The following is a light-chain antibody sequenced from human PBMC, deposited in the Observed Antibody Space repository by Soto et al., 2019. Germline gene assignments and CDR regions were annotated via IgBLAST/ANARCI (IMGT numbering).Light chain of an antibody. CDR2: GAS. J-gene: IGKJ1*01. V-gene: IGKV3-15*01. CDR3: QQYNSWPPWT. CDR1: QSVTTY. Sequence: ETVLTQSPATLSLSPGESATLSCRASQSVTTYLAWYQQKPGQAPRLLINGASTRATGIPARFSGSGSATGFTLTISSLQSEDFAVYYCQQYNSWPPWTFGQGTKVDI.